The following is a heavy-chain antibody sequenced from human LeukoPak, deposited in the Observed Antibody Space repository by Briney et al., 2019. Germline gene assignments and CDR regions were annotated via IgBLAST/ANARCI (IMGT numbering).Heavy chain of an antibody. D-gene: IGHD1/OR15-1a*01. Sequence: PSETLSLTCSVSGGSISSGGYYWSWIRQHPGKGLVWIGYIHYSGRTYYNPSLKSRVMVSVDTSKNQFSLRLSSVTAADTAFYYCAREPRYSTNYSYYYGMDVGGKGPTVPV. CDR2: IHYSGRT. V-gene: IGHV4-31*03. J-gene: IGHJ6*04. CDR3: AREPRYSTNYSYYYGMDV. CDR1: GGSISSGGYY.